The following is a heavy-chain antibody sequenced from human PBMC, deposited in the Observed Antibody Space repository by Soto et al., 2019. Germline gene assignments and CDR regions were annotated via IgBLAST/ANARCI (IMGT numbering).Heavy chain of an antibody. CDR1: GYTFTSYY. D-gene: IGHD3-10*01. Sequence: GASVKVSCKASGYTFTSYYMHCVRQAPGQGLEWMGIINPSGGSTSYAQKFQGRVTMTRDTPTSTVYMELSSLRSEDTAVYYCARDPTHGSGSYFFPYYYSGMDVWGQGTTVTVSS. V-gene: IGHV1-46*01. CDR2: INPSGGST. CDR3: ARDPTHGSGSYFFPYYYSGMDV. J-gene: IGHJ6*02.